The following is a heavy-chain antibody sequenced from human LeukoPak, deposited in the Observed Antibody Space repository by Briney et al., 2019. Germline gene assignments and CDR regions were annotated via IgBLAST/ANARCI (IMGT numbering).Heavy chain of an antibody. CDR2: IKQDGSEK. D-gene: IGHD3-22*01. Sequence: PGGSLRLSCAASGFTFSSYWMSWVRQAPGKGLEWVANIKQDGSEKYYVDSVKGRFTISRDNAKNSLYLQMNSLRAEDTAVYYCARDRPRASWYYYDSCLDYWGQGTLVTVSS. CDR3: ARDRPRASWYYYDSCLDY. J-gene: IGHJ4*02. V-gene: IGHV3-7*01. CDR1: GFTFSSYW.